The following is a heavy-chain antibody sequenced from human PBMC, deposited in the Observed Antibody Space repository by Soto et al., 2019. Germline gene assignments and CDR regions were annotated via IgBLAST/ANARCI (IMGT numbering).Heavy chain of an antibody. J-gene: IGHJ6*02. CDR1: GGSINSGGYY. Sequence: QVQLQESGPGQVKSSQTLSLSCTVSGGSINSGGYYWTWIRQHPGKGLEWIGNIYYSGITYYNPSLKNLVTISVDTSKNQFSLKLSSVTAADTAVYYCARTALNQRYYYGMDVWGQGTTVTVSS. V-gene: IGHV4-31*01. CDR3: ARTALNQRYYYGMDV. CDR2: IYYSGIT. D-gene: IGHD2-21*02.